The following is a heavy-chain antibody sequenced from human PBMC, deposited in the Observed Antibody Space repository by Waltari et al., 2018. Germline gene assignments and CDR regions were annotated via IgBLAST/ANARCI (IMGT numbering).Heavy chain of an antibody. Sequence: QVQLVQSGAEVKKPGSSVRVSCKASGGTFSRYAISWVRQAPGQGLEWMGGFIPIFGTANYAQKFQGRVTITTDESTSTAYRELSSLRSEDTAVYYCARGDYDILTGYSPGNWFDPWGQGTLVTVSS. CDR3: ARGDYDILTGYSPGNWFDP. CDR1: GGTFSRYA. V-gene: IGHV1-69*05. J-gene: IGHJ5*02. D-gene: IGHD3-9*01. CDR2: FIPIFGTA.